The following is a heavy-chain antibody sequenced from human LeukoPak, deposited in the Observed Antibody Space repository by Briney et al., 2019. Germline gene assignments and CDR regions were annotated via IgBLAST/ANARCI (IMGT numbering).Heavy chain of an antibody. Sequence: SQTLSLTCAISGDRVSSNSAAWNWIRQSPSRGLEWLGRAYYRSKWHYDYAVSVRGRITVNPDTSKNQFSLHLNSVTPEDTAVYYCARRLTQYDCFDPWGQGILVTVSS. CDR3: ARRLTQYDCFDP. D-gene: IGHD2-2*01. CDR1: GDRVSSNSAA. V-gene: IGHV6-1*01. CDR2: AYYRSKWHY. J-gene: IGHJ5*02.